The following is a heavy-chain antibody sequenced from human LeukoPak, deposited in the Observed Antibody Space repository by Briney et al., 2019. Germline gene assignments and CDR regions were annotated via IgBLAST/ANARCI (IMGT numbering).Heavy chain of an antibody. CDR2: INHSGST. V-gene: IGHV4-34*01. CDR1: GGSFSGYY. J-gene: IGHJ4*02. CDR3: ARSYDFWSGYYSRIGFDY. Sequence: SETLSLTCAVYGGSFSGYYWSWIRQPPGKGLEWIGEINHSGSTNYNPSLKSRVTISVDTSKNQFSLKLSSVTAADTAVYYCARSYDFWSGYYSRIGFDYWGQGTLVTVSS. D-gene: IGHD3-3*01.